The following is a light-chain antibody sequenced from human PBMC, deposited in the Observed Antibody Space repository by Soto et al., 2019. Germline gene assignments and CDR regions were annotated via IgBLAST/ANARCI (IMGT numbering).Light chain of an antibody. CDR2: DVS. V-gene: IGLV2-11*01. CDR1: NSDVGGYNS. J-gene: IGLJ1*01. CDR3: LSYAGSYIYV. Sequence: QSVLTQPRSVSGSPGQSVTISCTGTNSDVGGYNSVSWYQQHPGKAPQLIIYDVSKRPSGVPDRFSASKSGNTASLTISGLQAEDEADYYCLSYAGSYIYVFGTGTKLT.